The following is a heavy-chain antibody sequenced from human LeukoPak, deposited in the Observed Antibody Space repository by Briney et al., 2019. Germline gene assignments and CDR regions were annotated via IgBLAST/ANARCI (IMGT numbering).Heavy chain of an antibody. D-gene: IGHD2-15*01. Sequence: SETLSLTCTVSGGSISSSSYYWGWIRQPPGKGLEWIGSIYYSGSTYYNPSLKSRVTISVDTSKNQFSLKLSSVTAADTAVYYRARGPGLLLLDYWGQGTLVTVSS. CDR2: IYYSGST. CDR1: GGSISSSSYY. CDR3: ARGPGLLLLDY. V-gene: IGHV4-39*07. J-gene: IGHJ4*02.